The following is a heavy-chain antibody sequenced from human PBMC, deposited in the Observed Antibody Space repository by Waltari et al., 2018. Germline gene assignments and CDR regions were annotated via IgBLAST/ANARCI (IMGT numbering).Heavy chain of an antibody. CDR1: GGTFRSSA. V-gene: IGHV1-69*13. CDR3: ARDPPGRGYYHTYYMDV. CDR2: IIPMFGTT. Sequence: VQLEQSGAEVKKPGSSVKVSCKAFGGTFRSSAITWVRQAPGQGLEWMGRIIPMFGTTNYAQKFQGRVTITADKSTSTAYMELSGLRSEDTAVYYCARDPPGRGYYHTYYMDVWGKGTTVTISS. J-gene: IGHJ6*03. D-gene: IGHD2-8*02.